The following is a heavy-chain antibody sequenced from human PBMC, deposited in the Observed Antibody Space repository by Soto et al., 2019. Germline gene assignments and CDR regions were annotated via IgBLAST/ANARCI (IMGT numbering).Heavy chain of an antibody. CDR3: AREGCGLYYQCYGMDV. CDR1: AFTFSDYY. V-gene: IGHV3-11*05. Sequence: PARSLRLSCAGSAFTFSDYYMSWSRQAPEKGLEWVSSISSSSSYIYYADSVKGRFTISRDNAKNSLYLQMNSLRAEATAVYYCAREGCGLYYQCYGMDVWGQRTTRTVSS. J-gene: IGHJ6*02. CDR2: ISSSSSYI. D-gene: IGHD2-15*01.